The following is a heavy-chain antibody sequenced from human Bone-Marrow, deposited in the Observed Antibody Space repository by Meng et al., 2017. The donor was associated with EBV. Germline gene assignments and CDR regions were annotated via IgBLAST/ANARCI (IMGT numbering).Heavy chain of an antibody. D-gene: IGHD3-10*01. V-gene: IGHV1-69*01. CDR2: LIPMSDAP. CDR1: GGTFRSDA. CDR3: ASESGRGFTPDY. J-gene: IGHJ4*02. Sequence: QVQLVQSGAEVKKPGSEVKVSCKTVGGTFRSDAISWVRQAPGQGLEWMGGLIPMSDAPHYAQKFQGRVTITADESTSTHYMDLSGLRSEDTAVYYCASESGRGFTPDYWGQGTLVTVSS.